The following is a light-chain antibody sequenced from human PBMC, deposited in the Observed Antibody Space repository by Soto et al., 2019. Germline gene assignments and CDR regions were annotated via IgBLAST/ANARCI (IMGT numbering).Light chain of an antibody. Sequence: DVVLTQTPLSSPVTLGQPASISCRSSQSLLHRDGRTYLSWLQQRPGQPPRLLIHQVSNRLSGVPDSFSGSGAGTDFTLKITRVEADDVGVYYCMQASQFPPYTFGQGTKLEIE. CDR2: QVS. CDR3: MQASQFPPYT. V-gene: IGKV2-24*01. J-gene: IGKJ2*01. CDR1: QSLLHRDGRTY.